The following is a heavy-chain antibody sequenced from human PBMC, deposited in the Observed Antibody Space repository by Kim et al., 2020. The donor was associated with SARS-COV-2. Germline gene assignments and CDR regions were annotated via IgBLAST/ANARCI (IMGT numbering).Heavy chain of an antibody. CDR3: ARDLVRGPFDY. CDR2: T. D-gene: IGHD3-10*01. Sequence: TDYNPSLNSRVTISVDTSKNQFSLKLGSVTAADTAVYYCARDLVRGPFDYWGQGTLVTVSS. J-gene: IGHJ4*02. V-gene: IGHV4-31*02.